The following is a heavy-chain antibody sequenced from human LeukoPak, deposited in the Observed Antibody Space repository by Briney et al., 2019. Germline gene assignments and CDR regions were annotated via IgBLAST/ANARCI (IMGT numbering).Heavy chain of an antibody. V-gene: IGHV4-61*08. CDR1: GGSISSGGYY. CDR2: VFYSGST. CDR3: ARVRYGSGSYYFDN. J-gene: IGHJ4*02. D-gene: IGHD3-10*01. Sequence: PSETLSLTCTVSGGSISSGGYYWSWIRQPPGKGLDWIGYVFYSGSTNYSPSLKSRVTVSVDTSKNQFSLILTSVTAADTAVYYCARVRYGSGSYYFDNWGQGTLVTVSS.